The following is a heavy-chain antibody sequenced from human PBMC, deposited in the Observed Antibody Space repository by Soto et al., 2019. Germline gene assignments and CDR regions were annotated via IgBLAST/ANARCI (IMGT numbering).Heavy chain of an antibody. J-gene: IGHJ4*02. CDR1: AFTFSSYG. CDR3: ARAGSAPLAAAGPLDY. CDR2: IWYDGSNK. Sequence: GGSLRLSCAASAFTFSSYGMHWVRQAPVKGLERVAVIWYDGSNKYYADSVKGRFTISRDNSKNTLYLQMNSLRAEDTAVYYCARAGSAPLAAAGPLDYWGQGTLVTVSS. V-gene: IGHV3-33*01. D-gene: IGHD6-13*01.